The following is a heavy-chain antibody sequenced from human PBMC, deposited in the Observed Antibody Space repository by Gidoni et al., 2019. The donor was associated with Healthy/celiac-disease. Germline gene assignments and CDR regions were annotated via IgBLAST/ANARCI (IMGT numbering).Heavy chain of an antibody. CDR2: IYYSGST. Sequence: GLVKPSETLSLTCTVSGGSNSSSSYYWGWIRQPPGKGLEWIGSIYYSGSTYYNPSLKSRVTISVDTSKTQFSLKLSSVTAADTAVYYCASGGYFDHEYYYYGMDVWGQGTTVTVSS. V-gene: IGHV4-39*07. D-gene: IGHD3-9*01. CDR1: GGSNSSSSYY. J-gene: IGHJ6*02. CDR3: ASGGYFDHEYYYYGMDV.